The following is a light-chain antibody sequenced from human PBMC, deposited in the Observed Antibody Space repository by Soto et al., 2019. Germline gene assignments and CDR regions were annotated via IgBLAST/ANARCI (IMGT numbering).Light chain of an antibody. Sequence: EIVMTQSPSTVSVSPGYTATLSCRASKPVRSDLAWYQHKPGQAPRLLISGASTRDTGTPARFSGSGSGTEFTLTISSLQPEDFASYYCLQYDDWPRTFGQGTKVDIK. CDR1: KPVRSD. V-gene: IGKV3D-15*01. CDR3: LQYDDWPRT. J-gene: IGKJ1*01. CDR2: GAS.